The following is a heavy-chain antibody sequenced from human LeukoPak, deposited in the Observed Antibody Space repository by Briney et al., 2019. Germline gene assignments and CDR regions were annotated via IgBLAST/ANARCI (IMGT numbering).Heavy chain of an antibody. J-gene: IGHJ4*02. D-gene: IGHD3-16*02. V-gene: IGHV3-48*04. CDR2: ISSSSSTI. CDR1: SFTFSAYG. Sequence: WGSLRLSCAASSFTFSAYGMHWVRQAPGKGLEWVSYISSSSSTIYYADSVKGRFTISRDNAKNSLYLQMNSLRAEDTAVYYCASYYDYVWGSYRLFDYWGQGTLVTVSS. CDR3: ASYYDYVWGSYRLFDY.